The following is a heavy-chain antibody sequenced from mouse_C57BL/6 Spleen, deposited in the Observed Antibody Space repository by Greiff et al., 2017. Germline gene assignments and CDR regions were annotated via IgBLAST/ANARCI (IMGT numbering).Heavy chain of an antibody. CDR3: TRSGANWDGGFAY. CDR2: IDPETGGT. J-gene: IGHJ3*01. CDR1: GYTFTDYE. Sequence: QVQLKESGAELVRPGASVTLSCKASGYTFTDYEMHWVKQTPVHGLEWIGAIDPETGGTAYNQKFKGKAILTATQSYSTAYMELRSLTSEDSAVYYCTRSGANWDGGFAYWGQGTLVTVSA. V-gene: IGHV1-15*01. D-gene: IGHD4-1*01.